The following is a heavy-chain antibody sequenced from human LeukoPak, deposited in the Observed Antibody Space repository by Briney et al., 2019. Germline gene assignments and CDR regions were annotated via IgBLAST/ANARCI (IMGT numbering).Heavy chain of an antibody. D-gene: IGHD6-19*01. Sequence: GGSLRLSCAASGFTFSSYSMNWVRQAPGKGLERVSSISSSSSYIYYADSVKGRFTISRDNAKNSPYLQMNSLRAEDTAVYYCARDIGIAVAGIRVFYYYYYGMDVWGQGTTVTVSS. V-gene: IGHV3-21*01. CDR2: ISSSSSYI. CDR1: GFTFSSYS. CDR3: ARDIGIAVAGIRVFYYYYYGMDV. J-gene: IGHJ6*02.